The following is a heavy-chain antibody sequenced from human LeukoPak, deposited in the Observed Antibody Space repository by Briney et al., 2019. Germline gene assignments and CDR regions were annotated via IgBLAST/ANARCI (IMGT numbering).Heavy chain of an antibody. V-gene: IGHV3-74*01. D-gene: IGHD4-11*01. CDR2: IKTDGSDR. J-gene: IGHJ4*02. CDR3: IRDFLTVTTNDY. CDR1: GFRFSDYW. Sequence: GGSLRLSCVVSGFRFSDYWMHWVRKAPGKGLVWVSGIKTDGSDRRYADFVTGRFTISRDNAKNTLFLQMNSLRAEDTAVYYCIRDFLTVTTNDYWGQGTLVTVSS.